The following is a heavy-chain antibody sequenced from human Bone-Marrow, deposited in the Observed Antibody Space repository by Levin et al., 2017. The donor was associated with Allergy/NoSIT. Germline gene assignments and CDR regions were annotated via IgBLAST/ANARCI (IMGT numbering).Heavy chain of an antibody. CDR2: VSWNSGTI. CDR3: ARHTDYGGNGYYYYGMDV. V-gene: IGHV3-9*01. Sequence: PGGSLRLSCAASGFTFTDYAIHWIRQAPGRGLEWVSGVSWNSGTIGYADSVKGRFTISRDNAKNSLYLQMNSLRTEDTALYFCARHTDYGGNGYYYYGMDVWGQGPTVTVSS. J-gene: IGHJ6*02. D-gene: IGHD4-23*01. CDR1: GFTFTDYA.